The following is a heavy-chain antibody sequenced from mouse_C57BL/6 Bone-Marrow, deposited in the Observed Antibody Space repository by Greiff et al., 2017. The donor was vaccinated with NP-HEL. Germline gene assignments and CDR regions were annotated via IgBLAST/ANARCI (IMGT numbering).Heavy chain of an antibody. Sequence: EVKLLESGPELVKPGASVKISCKASGYSFTDYNMHWVKQSTGKSLEWIGVINPNYGTTSYNQKFKGKATLTVDQSSSTAYMQLNSLTSEDSAVYYCAYYGSSYDYWGQGTTLTVAS. CDR2: INPNYGTT. CDR1: GYSFTDYN. CDR3: AYYGSSYDY. D-gene: IGHD1-1*01. J-gene: IGHJ2*01. V-gene: IGHV1-39*01.